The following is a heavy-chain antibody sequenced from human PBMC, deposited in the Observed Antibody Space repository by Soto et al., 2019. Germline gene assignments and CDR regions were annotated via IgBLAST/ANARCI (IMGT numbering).Heavy chain of an antibody. CDR1: GYTFTSYD. D-gene: IGHD6-13*01. CDR2: MNPNSGNT. J-gene: IGHJ4*02. V-gene: IGHV1-8*01. CDR3: ARVLAAAGTPFSFDY. Sequence: GASVKVSCKASGYTFTSYDINWVRQATGQGLEWMGWMNPNSGNTGYAQKFQGRVTMTTDTSTSTAYMELSSLRSEDTAVYYCARVLAAAGTPFSFDYWGQGTLVTVSS.